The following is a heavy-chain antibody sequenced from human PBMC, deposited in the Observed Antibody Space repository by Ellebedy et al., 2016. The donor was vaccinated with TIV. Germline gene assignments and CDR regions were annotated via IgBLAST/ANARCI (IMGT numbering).Heavy chain of an antibody. CDR1: GFTFDDYA. Sequence: PGGSLRLSCAASGFTFDDYAMHWVRQAPGRGLEWVSLISGNGGNRYYADSVKGRFTISRDNSKNSLYLQMNSLRSEDTALYYCAKAWEMGATIIDSWGQGTLVTVSS. D-gene: IGHD1-26*01. CDR2: ISGNGGNR. V-gene: IGHV3-43*02. J-gene: IGHJ4*02. CDR3: AKAWEMGATIIDS.